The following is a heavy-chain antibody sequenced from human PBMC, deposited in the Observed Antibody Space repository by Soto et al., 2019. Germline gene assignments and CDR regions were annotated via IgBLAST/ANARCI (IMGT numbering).Heavy chain of an antibody. CDR1: GYIFSANY. D-gene: IGHD1-7*01. V-gene: IGHV1-2*02. J-gene: IGHJ5*02. Sequence: ASVKVSCKASGYIFSANYIHWVRQAPGQGLEWLGWINPHSGATNYAQKFLGRVTMSADTSASTAYMDLARLKSDDTAVYYCVRAQELGFSNWFDTWGRGTLVTVSS. CDR2: INPHSGAT. CDR3: VRAQELGFSNWFDT.